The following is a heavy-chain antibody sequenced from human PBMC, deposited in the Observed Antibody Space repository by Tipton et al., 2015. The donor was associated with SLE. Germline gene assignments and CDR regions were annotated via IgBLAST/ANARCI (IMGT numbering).Heavy chain of an antibody. CDR2: IYYSGST. CDR1: GDSINSGDYY. D-gene: IGHD3-3*01. J-gene: IGHJ5*02. CDR3: ARHKDFLEWLSSANWFDP. V-gene: IGHV4-39*07. Sequence: TLSLTCTVSGDSINSGDYYWSWIRQPPGKGLEWIGSIYYSGSTYYNPSLKSRGTISVDTSKNQFSLKLSSVTAADTAVYYCARHKDFLEWLSSANWFDPWGQGTLVTVSS.